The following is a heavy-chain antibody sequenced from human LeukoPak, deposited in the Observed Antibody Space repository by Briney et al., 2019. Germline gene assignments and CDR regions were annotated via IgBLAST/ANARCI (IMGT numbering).Heavy chain of an antibody. J-gene: IGHJ4*02. CDR1: GGSISSGGYY. Sequence: SETLSLTWTVSGGSISSGGYYWSWIRQHPGEGLEWIGYIYYSGSTYYNPSLKSRVTISVDTSKNQFALKLSSVTAADTAVYYCASCSSSGYLFDYWGQGTLVTASS. CDR2: IYYSGST. D-gene: IGHD3-22*01. V-gene: IGHV4-31*02. CDR3: ASCSSSGYLFDY.